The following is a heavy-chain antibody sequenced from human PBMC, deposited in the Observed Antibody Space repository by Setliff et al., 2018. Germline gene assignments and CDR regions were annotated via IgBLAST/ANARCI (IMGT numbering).Heavy chain of an antibody. J-gene: IGHJ4*02. Sequence: GGSLRLSCAASGFTFSTYRMHWVRQASGKGLEWVGRVRSRINNFATAYDASVKGRFIISRDDSKNTAYLQMNSLKTEDTAVYYCASDIHNDYDYFDYWGQGIQVTVSS. CDR3: ASDIHNDYDYFDY. V-gene: IGHV3-73*01. CDR2: VRSRINNFAT. D-gene: IGHD4-17*01. CDR1: GFTFSTYR.